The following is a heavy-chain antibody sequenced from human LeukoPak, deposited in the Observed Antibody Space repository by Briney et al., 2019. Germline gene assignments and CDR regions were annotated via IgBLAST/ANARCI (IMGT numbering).Heavy chain of an antibody. Sequence: GGSLRLSCVASGLTLDYYGMGWVRQAPGKGLEWVSAITWNGGSTYYAGSVKGRFTIARDSAKNSVHLQMNSLRDEDTAVYYCVRGRLLRSTKYFDSWGQGALVTVSS. V-gene: IGHV3-20*04. D-gene: IGHD2-21*02. CDR1: GLTLDYYG. CDR2: ITWNGGST. J-gene: IGHJ4*02. CDR3: VRGRLLRSTKYFDS.